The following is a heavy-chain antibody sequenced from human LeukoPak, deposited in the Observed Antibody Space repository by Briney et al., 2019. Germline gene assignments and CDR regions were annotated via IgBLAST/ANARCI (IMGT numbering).Heavy chain of an antibody. V-gene: IGHV4-39*01. CDR3: ASQIVVPAALMGAFDI. D-gene: IGHD2-2*01. CDR1: GGSISSSSYY. J-gene: IGHJ3*02. CDR2: IYYSGST. Sequence: PSETLSLTCTVSGGSISSSSYYWGWIRQPPGKGLEWIGSIYYSGSTYYNPSLKSRVTISVDTSKNQFSLKLSSVTAADPAVYYCASQIVVPAALMGAFDIWGQGTMVTVSS.